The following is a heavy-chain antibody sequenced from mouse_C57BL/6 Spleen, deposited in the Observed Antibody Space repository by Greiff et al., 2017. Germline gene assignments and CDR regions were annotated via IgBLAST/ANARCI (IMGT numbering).Heavy chain of an antibody. CDR2: INPNYGTT. CDR3: ARGSITTVVGFDY. V-gene: IGHV1-39*01. D-gene: IGHD1-1*01. CDR1: GYSFTDYN. Sequence: VQLQQSGPELVKPGASVKISCKASGYSFTDYNMNWVKQSNGKSLEWIGVINPNYGTTSYNQTFKGKATLTVDKSSSTAYMQLNSLTSEDSAVYYCARGSITTVVGFDYWGQGTTLTVSS. J-gene: IGHJ2*01.